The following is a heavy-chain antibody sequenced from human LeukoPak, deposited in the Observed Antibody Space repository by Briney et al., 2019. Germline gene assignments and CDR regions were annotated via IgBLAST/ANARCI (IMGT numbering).Heavy chain of an antibody. CDR2: ISWNSGSI. J-gene: IGHJ4*02. D-gene: IGHD6-13*01. Sequence: GGSLRLSCAASGFTFDDYAMHWVRQAPGKGLEWVSGISWNSGSIGYADSVKGRFTISRDNAKNSLYVQMNSLRAEDTALYYCAKDRAGRFDYWGQGTLVTVSS. CDR3: AKDRAGRFDY. V-gene: IGHV3-9*01. CDR1: GFTFDDYA.